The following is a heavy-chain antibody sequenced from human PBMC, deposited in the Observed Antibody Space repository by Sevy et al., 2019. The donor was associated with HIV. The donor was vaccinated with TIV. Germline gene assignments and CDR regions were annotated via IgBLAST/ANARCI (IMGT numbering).Heavy chain of an antibody. CDR3: ARGDYSSSWYSSSFDY. CDR2: ISYDGSNK. J-gene: IGHJ4*02. Sequence: GGCLRLSCAASGFTFSSYAMHWVRQAPGKGLEWVAVISYDGSNKYYADSVKGRFTISRDNSKNTLYLQMNSLRAEDTAVYYCARGDYSSSWYSSSFDYWGQGTLVTVSS. D-gene: IGHD6-13*01. CDR1: GFTFSSYA. V-gene: IGHV3-30*04.